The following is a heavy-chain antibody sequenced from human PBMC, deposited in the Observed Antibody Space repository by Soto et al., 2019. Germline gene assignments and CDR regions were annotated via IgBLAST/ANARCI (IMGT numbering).Heavy chain of an antibody. CDR1: GYIFTTYW. V-gene: IGHV5-51*01. CDR2: IYPGDSDA. Sequence: GESLKISCKGSGYIFTTYWLAWVRQMPGKGLEYMGIIYPGDSDARYSPSFQGQVTISADKSISTAYLQWTSLKASDTAMYYCARARVSTPRLEDPLDIWGQGTMVTVSS. J-gene: IGHJ3*02. D-gene: IGHD5-12*01. CDR3: ARARVSTPRLEDPLDI.